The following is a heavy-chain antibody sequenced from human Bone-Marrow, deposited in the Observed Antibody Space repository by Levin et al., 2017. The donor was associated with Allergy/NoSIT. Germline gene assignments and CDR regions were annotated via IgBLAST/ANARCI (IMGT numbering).Heavy chain of an antibody. Sequence: GGSLRLSCEASGLIVSNYEMDWVRQAPGKGLEWVSWINSGGATHYTDSVKGRFTISRDNAKNLVYLQMTSLGVEDTAIYYCASALELAAYDAFVSWGRGTMVTVSS. J-gene: IGHJ3*02. CDR3: ASALELAAYDAFVS. CDR1: GLIVSNYE. D-gene: IGHD1-26*01. CDR2: INSGGAT. V-gene: IGHV3-48*03.